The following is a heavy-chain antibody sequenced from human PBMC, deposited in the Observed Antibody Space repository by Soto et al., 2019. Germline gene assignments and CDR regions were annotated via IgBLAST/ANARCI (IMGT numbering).Heavy chain of an antibody. Sequence: SETLSLTCTVSGGSISSSSYFWGWIRQPPGKGLEWIGSIYYSGSTYYNPSLKSRVTVSVDTSKNQFSLKLSSVTAADTAVYYCARHPSNFWFDPWGQGTLVT. CDR3: ARHPSNFWFDP. J-gene: IGHJ5*02. V-gene: IGHV4-39*01. CDR1: GGSISSSSYF. CDR2: IYYSGST. D-gene: IGHD4-4*01.